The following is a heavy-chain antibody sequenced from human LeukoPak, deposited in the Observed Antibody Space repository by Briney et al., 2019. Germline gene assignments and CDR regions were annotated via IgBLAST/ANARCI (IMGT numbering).Heavy chain of an antibody. V-gene: IGHV3-30-3*01. CDR2: ISYDGSNK. J-gene: IGHJ4*02. D-gene: IGHD5-24*01. Sequence: PGGSLRLSCAASGFTFSSYAMHWVRQAPGKGLEWVAVISYDGSNKYYADSVKGRFTISRDNSKNTLYLQMNSLRAEDTAVYYCAKDLVGEMATINLDYWGQGTLVTVSS. CDR3: AKDLVGEMATINLDY. CDR1: GFTFSSYA.